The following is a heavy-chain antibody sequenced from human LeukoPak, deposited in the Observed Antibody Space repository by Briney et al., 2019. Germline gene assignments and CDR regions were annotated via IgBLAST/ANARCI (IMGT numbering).Heavy chain of an antibody. V-gene: IGHV3-23*01. CDR2: ISASYGST. J-gene: IGHJ4*02. Sequence: GGSLRLSCAASGFSFSNYGMHWVRQAPGKGLEWVSAISASYGSTYYAGSVRGRFTISRDNSKNTLYLQMNSLRAEDTAVYYCAKDRYYDSGGLYYFDYWGQGTLVTVSS. D-gene: IGHD3-22*01. CDR1: GFSFSNYG. CDR3: AKDRYYDSGGLYYFDY.